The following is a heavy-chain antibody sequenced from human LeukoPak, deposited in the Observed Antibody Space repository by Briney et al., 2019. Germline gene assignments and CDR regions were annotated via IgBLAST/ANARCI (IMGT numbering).Heavy chain of an antibody. V-gene: IGHV1-2*02. Sequence: ASVKVSCKASGYTFTGYYMHWVRQAPGQGLEWMGWINPNSGGTNYAQKFQGRVTMTRDTSISTAYMKLSRLRSDDTAVYYCARDSVFRDYVWGNKGLGYWGQGTLVTVSS. D-gene: IGHD3-16*01. CDR2: INPNSGGT. J-gene: IGHJ4*02. CDR1: GYTFTGYY. CDR3: ARDSVFRDYVWGNKGLGY.